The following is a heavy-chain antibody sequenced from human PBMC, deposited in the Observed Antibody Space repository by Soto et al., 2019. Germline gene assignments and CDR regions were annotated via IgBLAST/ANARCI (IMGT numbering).Heavy chain of an antibody. D-gene: IGHD2-21*01. CDR2: ISGSGGST. Sequence: GGSLRLSCAASGFTFSSYAMSWVRQAPGKGLEWVSAISGSGGSTYYADSVKGRFTISRDSSKNTLYLQMNSLRAEDTAVYYCAKDWEGILWWPGWDYGMDVWGQGTTVTVSS. CDR1: GFTFSSYA. V-gene: IGHV3-23*01. J-gene: IGHJ6*02. CDR3: AKDWEGILWWPGWDYGMDV.